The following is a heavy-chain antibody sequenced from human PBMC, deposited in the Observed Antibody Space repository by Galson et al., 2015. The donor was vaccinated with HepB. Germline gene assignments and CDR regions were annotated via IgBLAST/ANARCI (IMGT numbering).Heavy chain of an antibody. D-gene: IGHD3-10*01. Sequence: QSGAEVTKPGESLKISCKGSGSSFTSYWIGWVRQMPGKGLEWMGIIYPGDSDTRYSPSFQGQVTISADKSISTAYLQWSSLKASDTAMYYCARLVTPITMVRGAFMDVWGQGTTVTVSS. CDR3: ARLVTPITMVRGAFMDV. V-gene: IGHV5-51*01. J-gene: IGHJ6*02. CDR1: GSSFTSYW. CDR2: IYPGDSDT.